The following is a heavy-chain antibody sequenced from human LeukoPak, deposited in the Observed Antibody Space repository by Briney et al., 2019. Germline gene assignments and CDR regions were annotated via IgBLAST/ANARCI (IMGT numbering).Heavy chain of an antibody. CDR2: MNPKNGNT. Sequence: ASVKVSCKSSGYTFTTFDINWVRQASGQGLEYMGSMNPKNGNTGYAQKFQGRVAMTRSLSITTSYMELSNLTSEDTAVYYCATAGSLGDYKWGQGSLVTVSS. CDR1: GYTFTTFD. V-gene: IGHV1-8*01. CDR3: ATAGSLGDYK. D-gene: IGHD4-17*01. J-gene: IGHJ4*02.